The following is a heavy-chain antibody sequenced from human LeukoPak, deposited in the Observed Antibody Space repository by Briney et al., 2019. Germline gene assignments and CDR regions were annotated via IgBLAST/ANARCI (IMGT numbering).Heavy chain of an antibody. CDR2: IKQDGSEK. CDR1: GFTFSSYW. D-gene: IGHD3-22*01. CDR3: ARSSLYYYDSSGYDYYYYYMDV. V-gene: IGHV3-7*01. Sequence: GGSLRLSCAASGFTFSSYWMGWVRQAPGKGLEWVSNIKQDGSEKYSVDSVKGRFTISRDNAKNSLYLQMNRLRGEDTDVYYCARSSLYYYDSSGYDYYYYYMDVWGKGTTVTVSS. J-gene: IGHJ6*03.